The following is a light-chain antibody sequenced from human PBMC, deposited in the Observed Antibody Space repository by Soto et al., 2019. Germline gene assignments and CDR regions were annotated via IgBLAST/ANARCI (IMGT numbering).Light chain of an antibody. J-gene: IGKJ1*01. V-gene: IGKV3-20*01. CDR1: QSVSGRY. CDR2: DTS. Sequence: VLTQSPGTLSLSPGESATLSCRVSQSVSGRYIAWHQQKPGQAPRLLISDTSNRATGIPDRFSGSGSGTDFTLTISRLEPEDFTVYYCQQYSSPLWTFGQGTTVEIK. CDR3: QQYSSPLWT.